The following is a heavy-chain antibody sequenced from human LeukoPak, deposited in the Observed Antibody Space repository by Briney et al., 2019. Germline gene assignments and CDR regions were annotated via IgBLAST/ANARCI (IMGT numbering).Heavy chain of an antibody. Sequence: SATLSLTCTVSGGSISSYYWSWIRQPRGKGLEWIGYIYYSGSTNYNPSLKSRVTISVDTSKNQFSLKLRSVAAADTAVYYCAGGSSGYYFSVDYWGQGTLVTVSS. CDR2: IYYSGST. CDR1: GGSISSYY. CDR3: AGGSSGYYFSVDY. D-gene: IGHD3-22*01. V-gene: IGHV4-59*01. J-gene: IGHJ4*02.